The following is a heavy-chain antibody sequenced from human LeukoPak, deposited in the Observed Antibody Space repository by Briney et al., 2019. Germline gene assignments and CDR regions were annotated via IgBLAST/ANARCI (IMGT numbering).Heavy chain of an antibody. CDR2: INHSGST. Sequence: SQTLSLTCAVYGGSFSGYYWSWIRQPPGKGLEWIGEINHSGSTNYNPSLKSRVTISVDTSKNQFSLKLSSVTAADTAVYYCARVARSYGYIFSTVRNAFDIWGQGTMVTVSS. J-gene: IGHJ3*02. CDR3: ARVARSYGYIFSTVRNAFDI. D-gene: IGHD5-18*01. CDR1: GGSFSGYY. V-gene: IGHV4-34*01.